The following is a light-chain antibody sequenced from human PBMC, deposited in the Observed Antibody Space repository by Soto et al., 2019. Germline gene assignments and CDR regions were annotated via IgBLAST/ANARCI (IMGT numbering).Light chain of an antibody. CDR2: GAS. Sequence: EIVMTQSPDTLSVSPGERATLSCRASQSVSDNLAWYQQKPGQPPRLLIYGASTRATGVPSRFSDSGSGRDFTPTISGLQYDDFAVYYCQHCHDSSALGQGTRLE. CDR1: QSVSDN. J-gene: IGKJ5*01. V-gene: IGKV3-15*01. CDR3: QHCHDSSA.